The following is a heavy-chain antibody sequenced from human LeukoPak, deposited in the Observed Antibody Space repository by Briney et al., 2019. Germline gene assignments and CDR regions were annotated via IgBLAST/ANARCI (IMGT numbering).Heavy chain of an antibody. Sequence: SETLSLTCSVCGASISSYYWSWIRQPAGKGLEWIGRIYTSGNTNYNPSLKSRVAISVDTSKNQFSLKLSSVTAADTAVYYCARTTEGGYTYDYFYYYYMDVWGKGTTVTISS. CDR2: IYTSGNT. J-gene: IGHJ6*03. CDR1: GASISSYY. D-gene: IGHD5-18*01. CDR3: ARTTEGGYTYDYFYYYYMDV. V-gene: IGHV4-4*07.